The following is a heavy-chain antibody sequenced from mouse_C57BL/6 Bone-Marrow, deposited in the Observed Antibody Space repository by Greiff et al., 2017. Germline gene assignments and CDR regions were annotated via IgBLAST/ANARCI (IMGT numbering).Heavy chain of an antibody. CDR1: GYTFTSYW. CDR3: ARPYYSNYWYFDV. J-gene: IGHJ1*03. CDR2: IYPGSGST. V-gene: IGHV1-55*01. D-gene: IGHD2-5*01. Sequence: QVQLQPGAELVKPGASVKMSCKASGYTFTSYWITWVKQRPGQGLEWIGDIYPGSGSTNYNEKFKSKATLTVDTSSITAYMQLSSLTSEDSAVYYCARPYYSNYWYFDVWGTGTTVTVSS.